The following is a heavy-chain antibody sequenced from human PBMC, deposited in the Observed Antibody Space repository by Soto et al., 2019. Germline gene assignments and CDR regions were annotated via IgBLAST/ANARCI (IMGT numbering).Heavy chain of an antibody. J-gene: IGHJ3*02. CDR1: GCTFTSAW. Sequence: EVQLVESGGGLVMPGGSLRLSCVASGCTFTSAWMSWVRQAPGKGLEWVGRIKSETDGGRTDSAAPVQGRFIISRDDSRNTLYLQMNSLKTEDTAVYYCSTVQRRSKNVLDALDIWGQGTMVTVSS. CDR2: IKSETDGGRT. V-gene: IGHV3-15*01. D-gene: IGHD1-1*01. CDR3: STVQRRSKNVLDALDI.